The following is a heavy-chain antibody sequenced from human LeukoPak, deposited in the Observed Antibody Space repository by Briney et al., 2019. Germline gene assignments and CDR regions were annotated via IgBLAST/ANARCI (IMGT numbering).Heavy chain of an antibody. D-gene: IGHD6-13*01. Sequence: SVKVSCKASGGTFSSYAISWVRQAPGQGLEWMGGIIPIFGTANYAQKFQGRVTITADESTSTAYMELSSLRSEDTAVYYCARVRRGKIAAAGQLHYWGQGTLVTVSS. CDR3: ARVRRGKIAAAGQLHY. V-gene: IGHV1-69*01. J-gene: IGHJ4*02. CDR1: GGTFSSYA. CDR2: IIPIFGTA.